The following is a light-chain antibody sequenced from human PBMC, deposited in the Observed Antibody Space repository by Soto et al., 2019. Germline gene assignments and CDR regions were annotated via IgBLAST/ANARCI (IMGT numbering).Light chain of an antibody. CDR3: QQYTNTNNPWL. V-gene: IGKV1-5*01. CDR2: DAS. CDR1: QTISTR. J-gene: IGKJ2*01. Sequence: DIQVTQSPPTLSASVGDRVTITCRASQTISTRMAWYQQKPGKAPKLLVYDASTLQSGVASRFSGNGSGTEFTLIISGLQPDDSATYYCQQYTNTNNPWLFGQGTKVDIK.